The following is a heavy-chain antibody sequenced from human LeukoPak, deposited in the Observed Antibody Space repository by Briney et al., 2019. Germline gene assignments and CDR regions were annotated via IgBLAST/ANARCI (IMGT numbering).Heavy chain of an antibody. CDR2: IYYSGST. CDR1: GGSISSTSYY. V-gene: IGHV4-61*01. Sequence: PSETLSLTCAVSGGSISSTSYYWSWIRQPPGKGLEWIGYIYYSGSTNYNPSLKSRVTISVDTSKNQFSLKLSSVTAADTAVYYCARWWGPAAAGPHFDYWGQGTLVTVSS. J-gene: IGHJ4*02. CDR3: ARWWGPAAAGPHFDY. D-gene: IGHD6-13*01.